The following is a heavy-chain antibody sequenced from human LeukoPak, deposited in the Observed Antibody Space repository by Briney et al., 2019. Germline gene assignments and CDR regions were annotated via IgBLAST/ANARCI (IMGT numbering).Heavy chain of an antibody. V-gene: IGHV3-53*01. J-gene: IGHJ4*02. Sequence: HPGESLRLSCAASGFTVSSNYMSWVRQAPGKGLEWVSVIYSGGSTYYADSVKGRFTISRDNSKNTLYLQMNSLRAEDTAVYYCAREFPASYYYDSSGYYFDYWGQGTLVTVSS. D-gene: IGHD3-22*01. CDR1: GFTVSSNY. CDR3: AREFPASYYYDSSGYYFDY. CDR2: IYSGGST.